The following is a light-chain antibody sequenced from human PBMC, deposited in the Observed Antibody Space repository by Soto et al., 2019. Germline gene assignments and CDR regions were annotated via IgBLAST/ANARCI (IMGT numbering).Light chain of an antibody. Sequence: MPVTHAPHTRSAAAGTSDPITSRASQSFSTWLAWYQQKPGKAPKLLIYAASSLQSGVPSRFSGSGSGTDFTLTISSLQPEDFATYYCQQSYSTPITFGQGTRLEIK. CDR3: QQSYSTPIT. V-gene: IGKV1-39*01. J-gene: IGKJ5*01. CDR1: QSFSTW. CDR2: AAS.